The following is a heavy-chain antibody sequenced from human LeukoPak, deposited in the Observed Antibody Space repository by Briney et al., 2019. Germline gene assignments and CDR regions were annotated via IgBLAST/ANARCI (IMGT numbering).Heavy chain of an antibody. J-gene: IGHJ4*02. CDR1: GYTFTSYY. D-gene: IGHD1-14*01. CDR3: ARDSGTYYDY. V-gene: IGHV1-46*01. Sequence: GASVKVSCKASGYTFTSYYMHWVRQAPGQGLEWMGIINPSGGSTSYPQKFQGRVTMTRDMSTSTVYMELSSLRSEDTAMYYCARDSGTYYDYWGQGTLVTVSS. CDR2: INPSGGST.